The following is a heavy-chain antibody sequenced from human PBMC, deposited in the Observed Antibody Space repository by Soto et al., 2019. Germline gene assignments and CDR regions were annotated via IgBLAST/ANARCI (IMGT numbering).Heavy chain of an antibody. J-gene: IGHJ5*02. D-gene: IGHD3-22*01. CDR3: ARDLEVVAVNGADWFDP. Sequence: QVQLQQSGPGLVKPSQTLSLTCAISGDSVSSNSAAWNWIRQSPSRGLERLGRTYYRSKWYNDYAVSVKSRITINPDTSNNQFPLQLNSVTPEDTGVYYCARDLEVVAVNGADWFDPWGQGTLVTVSS. V-gene: IGHV6-1*01. CDR2: TYYRSKWYN. CDR1: GDSVSSNSAA.